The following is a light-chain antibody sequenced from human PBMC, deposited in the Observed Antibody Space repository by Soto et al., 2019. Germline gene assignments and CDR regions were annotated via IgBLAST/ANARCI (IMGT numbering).Light chain of an antibody. Sequence: QSALTQPASVSGSPGQSITISCTGTHSDVGSYNLVSWYQQHPGKAPKLIIYEDSKRPSGVSNRFSGSESGYTASLTISGLEAEDEADYYCCSYAGSFSVIFGGGTKVTVL. CDR3: CSYAGSFSVI. CDR1: HSDVGSYNL. J-gene: IGLJ2*01. CDR2: EDS. V-gene: IGLV2-23*01.